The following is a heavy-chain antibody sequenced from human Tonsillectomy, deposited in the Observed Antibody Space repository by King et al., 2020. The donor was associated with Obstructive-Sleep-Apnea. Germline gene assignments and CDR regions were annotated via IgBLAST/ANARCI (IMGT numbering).Heavy chain of an antibody. D-gene: IGHD2-15*01. Sequence: VQLQQWGAGLLKPSETLSLTCAVYGGSFSGYYWSWIRQPPGKGLEGIGEINHSGSTNYNPSLKSRVTISVDTSKNQFSQKLSSVTAADTAVYYCARQGYCSGSSCRYYFDYWGQGTLVTVSS. V-gene: IGHV4-34*01. CDR3: ARQGYCSGSSCRYYFDY. CDR2: INHSGST. J-gene: IGHJ4*02. CDR1: GGSFSGYY.